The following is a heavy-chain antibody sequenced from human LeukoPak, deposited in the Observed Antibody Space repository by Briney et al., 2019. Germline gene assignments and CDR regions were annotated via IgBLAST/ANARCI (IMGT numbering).Heavy chain of an antibody. CDR3: ARYSRTDYGGNGDDAFDI. CDR2: IYYSGST. D-gene: IGHD4-23*01. V-gene: IGHV4-59*01. Sequence: SETLSLTCTVSGGSISSYYWSWIRQPPGKGLEWIGYIYYSGSTNYNPSLKSRVTISVDTSKNQFSLKLSSVTAADTAVYYCARYSRTDYGGNGDDAFDIWGQGTMVTVSS. CDR1: GGSISSYY. J-gene: IGHJ3*02.